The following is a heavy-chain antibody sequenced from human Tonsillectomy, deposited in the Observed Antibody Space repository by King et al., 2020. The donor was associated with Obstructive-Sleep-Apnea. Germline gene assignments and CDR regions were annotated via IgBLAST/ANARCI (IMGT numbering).Heavy chain of an antibody. CDR1: GFRFSTYV. CDR3: AKAALDVGSYYGMDV. Sequence: VQLVESGGGWVQPGGSLRLSCAASGFRFSTYVMTWVRQAPGKGLEWVSGISGSSDTSYADSVKGRFTISRDNSKNTLYLQMNSLRAEDTAVYYCAKAALDVGSYYGMDVWGQGTTVTASS. CDR2: ISGSSDT. J-gene: IGHJ6*02. V-gene: IGHV3-23*04. D-gene: IGHD3-9*01.